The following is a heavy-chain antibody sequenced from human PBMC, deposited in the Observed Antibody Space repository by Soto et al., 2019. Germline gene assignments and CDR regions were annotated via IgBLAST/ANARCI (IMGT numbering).Heavy chain of an antibody. CDR3: AKDRAWLPTDYYYYGMDV. CDR2: ISYDGSNK. V-gene: IGHV3-30*18. Sequence: QVQLVESGGGVVQPGRSLRLSCAASGFTFSSYGMHWVRQAPGKGLEWVAVISYDGSNKYYADSVKGRFTISRDNSKNTLYLQMNSLRAEDTAVYYCAKDRAWLPTDYYYYGMDVWGQGTTVTVSS. J-gene: IGHJ6*02. D-gene: IGHD5-18*01. CDR1: GFTFSSYG.